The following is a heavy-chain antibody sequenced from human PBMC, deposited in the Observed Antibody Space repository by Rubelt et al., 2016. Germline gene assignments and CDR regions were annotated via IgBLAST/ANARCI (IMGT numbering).Heavy chain of an antibody. J-gene: IGHJ4*02. CDR1: GYTFTGYY. D-gene: IGHD1-26*01. V-gene: IGHV1-2*02. Sequence: QVQLVQSGAEVKKPGASVKVSCKASGYTFTGYYMHWVRQAPGQGLEWMGWINPNSGGTNDAQKFQGRVTMTRDTSISTAYMELSRLRSDDTAVYYCASSSGSYYSLDYWGQGTLVTVSS. CDR2: INPNSGGT. CDR3: ASSSGSYYSLDY.